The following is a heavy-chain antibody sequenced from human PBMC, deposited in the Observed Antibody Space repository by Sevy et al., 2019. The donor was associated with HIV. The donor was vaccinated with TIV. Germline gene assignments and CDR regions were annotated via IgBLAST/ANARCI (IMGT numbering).Heavy chain of an antibody. CDR3: ARAIGTQVAGLYYFDY. CDR1: GYSISSDYY. J-gene: IGHJ4*02. D-gene: IGHD6-19*01. V-gene: IGHV4-38-2*01. CDR2: IYHSGYS. Sequence: SESLSLNCAVSGYSISSDYYWGWIRQPPGKGLEWIGSIYHSGYSYYKPSLKSRVTISVDTSKNQFSLKLSSVIAADTAVFYCARAIGTQVAGLYYFDYWGQGILVTVSS.